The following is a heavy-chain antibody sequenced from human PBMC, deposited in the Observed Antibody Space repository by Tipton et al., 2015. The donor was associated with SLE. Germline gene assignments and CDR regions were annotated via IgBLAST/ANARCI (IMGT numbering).Heavy chain of an antibody. CDR3: AKDLNGDNLGWYYCMDV. CDR1: GGSFSGYS. J-gene: IGHJ6*03. D-gene: IGHD1-1*01. V-gene: IGHV4-34*01. Sequence: TLSLTCAVYGGSFSGYSWSWIRQPPGKGLEWIGEINHSGINHSGSTNYNPSLKSRVTISLDTSKNQFSLKGSSVTAADTAVYYCAKDLNGDNLGWYYCMDVWGKGTAVAVSS. CDR2: INHSGINHSGST.